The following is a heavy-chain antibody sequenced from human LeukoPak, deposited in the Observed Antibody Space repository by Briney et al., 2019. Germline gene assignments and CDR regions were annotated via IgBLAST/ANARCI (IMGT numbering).Heavy chain of an antibody. CDR1: GYTFTGYY. CDR3: ATTGVLRYFDWLLISDAFDI. V-gene: IGHV1-2*02. Sequence: ASVKVSCKASGYTFTGYYMHWVRQAPGQGLEWMGWINPNSGGTNCAQKFQGRVTMTRDTSISTAYMELSRLRSDDTAVYYCATTGVLRYFDWLLISDAFDIWGQGTMVTVSS. D-gene: IGHD3-9*01. CDR2: INPNSGGT. J-gene: IGHJ3*02.